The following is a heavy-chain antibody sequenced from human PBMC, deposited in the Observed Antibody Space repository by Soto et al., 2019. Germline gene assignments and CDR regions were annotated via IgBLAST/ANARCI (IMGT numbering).Heavy chain of an antibody. CDR2: IYYRGST. Sequence: SEPLSLTCNVSGGSISGYYWSWIRQSPGKGLEYIGYIYYRGSTNYNSSLKSRVTMSVDTSRNQFSLKMNSVTAADTAVYYCARQQLLPFYYALDVWGQGTTVTVS. CDR1: GGSISGYY. D-gene: IGHD1-26*01. CDR3: ARQQLLPFYYALDV. J-gene: IGHJ6*02. V-gene: IGHV4-59*01.